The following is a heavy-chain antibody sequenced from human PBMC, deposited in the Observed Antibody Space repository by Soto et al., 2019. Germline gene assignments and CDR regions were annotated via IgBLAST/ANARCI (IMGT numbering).Heavy chain of an antibody. V-gene: IGHV1-3*01. CDR2: INPGNGNT. CDR3: ARNMVREVITYFDY. CDR1: GYTFTSYA. J-gene: IGHJ4*02. Sequence: ASVKVSCKASGYTFTSYAMHWVRQAPGQRLEWMGWINPGNGNTKCSQKFQGRVTITRDTSASTAYMELSSLRSEDTAVYYCARNMVREVITYFDYWGQGTLVTVSS. D-gene: IGHD3-10*01.